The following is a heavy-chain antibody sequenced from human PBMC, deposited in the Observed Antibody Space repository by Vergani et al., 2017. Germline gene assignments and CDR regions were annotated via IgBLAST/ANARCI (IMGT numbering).Heavy chain of an antibody. V-gene: IGHV1-69*08. D-gene: IGHD2-15*01. Sequence: QVQLVQSGAEVKKPGSSVKVSCKASGGTFSSYTISWVRQAPGQGLEWMGRIIPILGIANYAQKFQGRVTITADKSTSTAYMELSSLRSEDTAVYYCARDRAPNCSGGSCYYYYYMDVWGKGTTVTVSS. CDR2: IIPILGIA. J-gene: IGHJ6*03. CDR3: ARDRAPNCSGGSCYYYYYMDV. CDR1: GGTFSSYT.